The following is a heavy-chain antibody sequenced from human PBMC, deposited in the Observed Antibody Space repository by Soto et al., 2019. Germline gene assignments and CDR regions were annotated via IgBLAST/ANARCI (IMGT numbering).Heavy chain of an antibody. D-gene: IGHD2-21*02. J-gene: IGHJ4*02. CDR3: ARGPYSGDDCYFGY. CDR1: GGSITRYY. V-gene: IGHV4-4*07. CDR2: IYASGTT. Sequence: PSETLSLTCTVSGGSITRYYWSWVRQPAGKGLEWIGRIYASGTTNYNPSPKSRVTMSVDTSKTQISLKLTSVTAADTAVYYCARGPYSGDDCYFGYWGQGTLVTVSS.